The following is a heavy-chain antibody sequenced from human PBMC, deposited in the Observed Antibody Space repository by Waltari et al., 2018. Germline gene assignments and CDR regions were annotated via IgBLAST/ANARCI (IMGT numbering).Heavy chain of an antibody. Sequence: EVQLVESGGGLVQPGGSLRLSCAASGFTFSSYWMSWVRQAPGKGLEWLANIKQDGSEKYYVDSVKGRFTISRDNAKNSLYLQMNSLRAEDTAVYYCARGRRAARPNYFDYWGQGTLVTVSS. CDR1: GFTFSSYW. V-gene: IGHV3-7*04. CDR2: IKQDGSEK. D-gene: IGHD6-6*01. CDR3: ARGRRAARPNYFDY. J-gene: IGHJ4*02.